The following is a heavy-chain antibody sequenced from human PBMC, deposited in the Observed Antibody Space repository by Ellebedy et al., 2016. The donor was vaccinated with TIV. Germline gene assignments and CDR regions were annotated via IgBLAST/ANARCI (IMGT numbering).Heavy chain of an antibody. Sequence: GESLKISXAASGFTFNNYAMSWVRQAPGKGLEWVSSISGRGDFSYYADSVKGRFTISRDSSKNTLFLQMNSLRAEDTAVYYCVKADYESLYYFEDWGQGTLVTVSS. J-gene: IGHJ4*02. CDR2: ISGRGDFS. V-gene: IGHV3-23*01. D-gene: IGHD3-16*01. CDR1: GFTFNNYA. CDR3: VKADYESLYYFED.